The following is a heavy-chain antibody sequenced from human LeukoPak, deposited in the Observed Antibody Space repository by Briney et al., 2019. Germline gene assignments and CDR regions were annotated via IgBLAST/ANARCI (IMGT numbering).Heavy chain of an antibody. Sequence: PGRSLRLSCAASGFTFSSYGMHWVRQAPGKGLEWVAVISYDGSNKYFADSVKGRFTISRDNSKNTLYLQMNSLRAEDTAVYYCAKDRVANWFDPWGQGTLVTVSS. CDR2: ISYDGSNK. D-gene: IGHD3-3*01. CDR1: GFTFSSYG. V-gene: IGHV3-30*18. J-gene: IGHJ5*02. CDR3: AKDRVANWFDP.